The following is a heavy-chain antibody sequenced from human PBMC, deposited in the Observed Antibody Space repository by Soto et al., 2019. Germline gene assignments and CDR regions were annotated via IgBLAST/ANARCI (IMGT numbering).Heavy chain of an antibody. CDR2: IKQDGSEK. CDR3: AREERSITIFGVVIIQLDY. J-gene: IGHJ4*02. V-gene: IGHV3-7*05. Sequence: GGSLRLSCAASGFTFSSYWMSWVRQAPGKGLEWVANIKQDGSEKYYVDSVKGRFTISRDNAKNSLYLQMNSLRAEDTAVYYCAREERSITIFGVVIIQLDYWGQGTLVTVSS. CDR1: GFTFSSYW. D-gene: IGHD3-3*01.